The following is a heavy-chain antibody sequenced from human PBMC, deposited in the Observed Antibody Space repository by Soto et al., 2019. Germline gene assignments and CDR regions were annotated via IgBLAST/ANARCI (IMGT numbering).Heavy chain of an antibody. CDR3: ARVVAASWFDP. V-gene: IGHV4-59*01. D-gene: IGHD2-15*01. CDR1: GGSISSYY. CDR2: IYYSGST. Sequence: SLTCTVSGGSISSYYWSWIRQPPGKGLEWIGYIYYSGSTNYNPSLKSRVTISVDTSKNQFSLKLSSVTAADTAVYYCARVVAASWFDPWGQGTLVTVSS. J-gene: IGHJ5*02.